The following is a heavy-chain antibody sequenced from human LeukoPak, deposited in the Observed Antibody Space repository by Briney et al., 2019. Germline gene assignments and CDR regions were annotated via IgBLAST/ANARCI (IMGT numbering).Heavy chain of an antibody. V-gene: IGHV3-23*01. D-gene: IGHD5-24*01. Sequence: GGSLRLSCAASGFTFSSYAMSWVRQAPGKGLEWVSAISGSGGSTYYADSVKGRFTISRDNSKNTLYLQMNSLRAEDTAVYYCAKVPKNLKATMYFDYWGQGTLVTVSS. CDR3: AKVPKNLKATMYFDY. CDR2: ISGSGGST. CDR1: GFTFSSYA. J-gene: IGHJ4*02.